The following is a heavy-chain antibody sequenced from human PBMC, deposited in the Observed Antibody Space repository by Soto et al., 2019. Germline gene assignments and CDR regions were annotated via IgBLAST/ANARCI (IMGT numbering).Heavy chain of an antibody. V-gene: IGHV3-7*04. CDR1: GLTLSRYW. CDR3: SRDYYGPGPD. J-gene: IGHJ4*02. Sequence: PGGSLRLSCVASGLTLSRYWMSWVRQGPGKGLEWVANIKEDGGKTYYVDSVKGRFTISRDNAKNSVYLQMNSLRVEDTAVYYCSRDYYGPGPDWGQGTLVTVPS. CDR2: IKEDGGKT. D-gene: IGHD3-22*01.